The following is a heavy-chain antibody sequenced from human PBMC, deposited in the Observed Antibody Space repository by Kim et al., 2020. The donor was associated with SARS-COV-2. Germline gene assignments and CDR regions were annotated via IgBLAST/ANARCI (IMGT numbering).Heavy chain of an antibody. D-gene: IGHD2-2*01. Sequence: ASVKVSCKASGYTFINSYIHWVRHTPGQGLEWMGIINPNGGSTTYAQKFQGRVAMTRDTSTSTVQMELTGLRSEDTAVYYCARRACSGSSCYFDDWGQGTLVTVSS. CDR2: INPNGGST. V-gene: IGHV1-46*01. CDR1: GYTFINSY. CDR3: ARRACSGSSCYFDD. J-gene: IGHJ4*01.